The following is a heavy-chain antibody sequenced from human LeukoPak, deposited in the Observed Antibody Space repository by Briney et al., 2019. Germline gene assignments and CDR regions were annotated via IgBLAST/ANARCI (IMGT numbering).Heavy chain of an antibody. CDR1: GGSISSYF. D-gene: IGHD6-19*01. CDR3: ESWEDSGGPRHFDH. V-gene: IGHV4-59*12. Sequence: SETLSLTCTISGGSISSYFWSWIRQPPGKGLEWIGEIYHGGSTNYNPPRKSRLTIAVDKSKSQFSLKLTSVPAAGTAVYYCESWEDSGGPRHFDHWGQGTLVTASP. CDR2: IYHGGST. J-gene: IGHJ4*02.